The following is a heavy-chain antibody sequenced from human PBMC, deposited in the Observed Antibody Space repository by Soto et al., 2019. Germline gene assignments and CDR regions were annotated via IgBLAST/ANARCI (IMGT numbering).Heavy chain of an antibody. Sequence: QLQLQESGPGLVKPSETLSLTCTVSGGSISSSSYYWGWIRQPPGKGLEWIGSIYYSGSTYYNPSLKSRVTISVDTSKNQFSLKLSSVTAADTAVYYCAKDIGVGGADIFDFRGQGTLVTVSS. D-gene: IGHD1-26*01. J-gene: IGHJ4*02. CDR2: IYYSGST. CDR3: AKDIGVGGADIFDF. CDR1: GGSISSSSYY. V-gene: IGHV4-39*02.